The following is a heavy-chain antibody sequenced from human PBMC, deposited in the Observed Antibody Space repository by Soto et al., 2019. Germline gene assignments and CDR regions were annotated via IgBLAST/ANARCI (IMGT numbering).Heavy chain of an antibody. D-gene: IGHD2-2*02. V-gene: IGHV1-18*01. CDR3: ARGGQYRYFDY. Sequence: QVQLVQSGAEVKKPGASVKVSCTTSGYTFTLFGITWVRQAPGQGLEWMGWISPYNGDTKYAEKLEGRVNLTTDTSTDTAYMELTSLTSDDTAEYYCARGGQYRYFDYWGQGNLVTVSS. J-gene: IGHJ4*02. CDR1: GYTFTLFG. CDR2: ISPYNGDT.